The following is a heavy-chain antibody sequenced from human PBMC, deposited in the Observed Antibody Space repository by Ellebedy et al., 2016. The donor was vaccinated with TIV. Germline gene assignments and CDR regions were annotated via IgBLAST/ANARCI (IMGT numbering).Heavy chain of an antibody. CDR2: IWYDGSRQ. D-gene: IGHD4-11*01. CDR3: VRIYRSYYFDY. CDR1: GFPFSSYG. J-gene: IGHJ4*02. Sequence: GESLKISCAATGFPFSSYGLHWVRQAPGKGLEWVAVIWYDGSRQFYAESVKGRFTISRDNSKNTLYLDMRSLRAEDTAVYYCVRIYRSYYFDYWGQGTLVTVSS. V-gene: IGHV3-33*08.